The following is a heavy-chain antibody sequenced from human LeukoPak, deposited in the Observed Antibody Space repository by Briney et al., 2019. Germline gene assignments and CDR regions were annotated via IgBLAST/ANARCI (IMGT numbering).Heavy chain of an antibody. Sequence: ASVKVSCKASGYTFTSYGITGVRQAPGQGLEWMGWISAYNGNTIYAQKLQGRVTMTTDTSTSTAYMELRSLRSDDTAVYYCTRGGMTTAATPWWYWGQGTLVTVSS. D-gene: IGHD4-17*01. CDR1: GYTFTSYG. V-gene: IGHV1-18*01. CDR2: ISAYNGNT. J-gene: IGHJ4*02. CDR3: TRGGMTTAATPWWY.